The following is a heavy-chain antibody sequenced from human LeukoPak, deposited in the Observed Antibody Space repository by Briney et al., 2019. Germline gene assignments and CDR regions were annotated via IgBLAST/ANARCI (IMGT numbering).Heavy chain of an antibody. V-gene: IGHV1-3*01. CDR1: GYTFTSYA. D-gene: IGHD3-3*01. Sequence: ASVKVSCKASGYTFTSYAMHWVRQAPGQRLEWMGWINAGNGNTKYSQKFQGRVTITRDTSTTTTYMELRSLRSEDTAVYYCAREFWSGNYNIWGQGTLVTVSS. J-gene: IGHJ4*02. CDR2: INAGNGNT. CDR3: AREFWSGNYNI.